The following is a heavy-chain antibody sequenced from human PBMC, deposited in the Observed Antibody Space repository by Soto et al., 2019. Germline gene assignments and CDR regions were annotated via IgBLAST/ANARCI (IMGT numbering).Heavy chain of an antibody. Sequence: GGSLRLSCAASGFTFSSYGMHWVRQAPGKGLEWVAVISYDGSNKYYADSVKGRFTISRDNSKNTLYLQMNSLRAEDTAVYYCAKDLRDPGIAAAGSSLDYWGQGTLVTVSS. V-gene: IGHV3-30*18. CDR3: AKDLRDPGIAAAGSSLDY. D-gene: IGHD6-13*01. CDR2: ISYDGSNK. J-gene: IGHJ4*02. CDR1: GFTFSSYG.